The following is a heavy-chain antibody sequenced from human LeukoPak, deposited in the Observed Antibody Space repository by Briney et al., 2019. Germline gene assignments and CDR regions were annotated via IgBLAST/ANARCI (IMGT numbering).Heavy chain of an antibody. CDR1: GFTFSRDW. D-gene: IGHD3-10*01. CDR2: IKQEGSEK. Sequence: TGGCLRLSCAASGFTFSRDWMRWGRQAPGKGVERGANIKQEGSEKYYLDSVTRRFTISRDNAKNSLYLQMNSLRAEDTAVYYCAREGGSGSYRGYSYYYGMDVWGQGTTVTVSS. V-gene: IGHV3-7*01. CDR3: AREGGSGSYRGYSYYYGMDV. J-gene: IGHJ6*02.